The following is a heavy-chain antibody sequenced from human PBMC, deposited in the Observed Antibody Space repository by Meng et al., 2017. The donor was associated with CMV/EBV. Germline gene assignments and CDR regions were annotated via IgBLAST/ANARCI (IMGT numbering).Heavy chain of an antibody. CDR1: GGTFSSYA. D-gene: IGHD1-26*01. Sequence: CKASGGTFSSYAISWVRQAPGQGLEWMGGIIPIFGTAHYAQKFQGRVTITADESTSTAYMELSSLRSEDTAVYYCARCRTELVLPDYWGQGTLVTVSS. CDR3: ARCRTELVLPDY. CDR2: IIPIFGTA. J-gene: IGHJ4*02. V-gene: IGHV1-69*01.